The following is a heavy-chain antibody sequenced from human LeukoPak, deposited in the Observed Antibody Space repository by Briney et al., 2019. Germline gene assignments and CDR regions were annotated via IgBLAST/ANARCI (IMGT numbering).Heavy chain of an antibody. CDR1: GXTVSTNC. CDR3: ARVDTVMAYYFDL. CDR2: IYSGGTT. V-gene: IGHV3-53*04. D-gene: IGHD5-18*01. Sequence: GSLRLSCSASGXTVSTNCMTWVRQAPGKGLEWVSTIYSGGTTYYADSVMGRFTISRHNSRNTLYLQMNSLRAEDTAVYYCARVDTVMAYYFDLWGQGTLVTVSS. J-gene: IGHJ4*02.